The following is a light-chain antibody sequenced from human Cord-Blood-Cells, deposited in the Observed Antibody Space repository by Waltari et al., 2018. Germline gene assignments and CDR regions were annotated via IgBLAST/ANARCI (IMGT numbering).Light chain of an antibody. V-gene: IGLV2-8*01. J-gene: IGLJ1*01. CDR3: SSYAGSNNYV. CDR2: EVS. CDR1: SRDVGGYNY. Sequence: QSALTQPPPASGSPGQSVTIPFTGTSRDVGGYNYVPWYQQHPGQAPKLMIYEVSKRPSGVPDRFSGSKSGNTASLTVSGLQAEDEADYYCSSYAGSNNYVFGTGTKVTVL.